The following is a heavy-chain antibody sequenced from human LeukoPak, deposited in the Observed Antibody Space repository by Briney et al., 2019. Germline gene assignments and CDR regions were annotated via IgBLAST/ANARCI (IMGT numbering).Heavy chain of an antibody. V-gene: IGHV3-33*01. J-gene: IGHJ4*02. CDR3: ARSYYYDSSHTVDY. CDR2: IWYDGSNK. Sequence: GGSLRHSCAASGFTFSSYGMHWVSQAPGKGLEWVAVIWYDGSNKYYADSVKGRFTISRDNSKNTLYLQMNSLRAEDTAVYYCARSYYYDSSHTVDYWGQGTLVTVSS. D-gene: IGHD3-22*01. CDR1: GFTFSSYG.